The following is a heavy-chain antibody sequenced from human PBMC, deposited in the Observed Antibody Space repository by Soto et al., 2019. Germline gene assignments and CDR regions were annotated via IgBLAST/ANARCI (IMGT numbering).Heavy chain of an antibody. J-gene: IGHJ4*02. V-gene: IGHV4-34*01. Sequence: PGGSLRLSCAASGFTFSDYYMSWIRQPPGKGLEWIGEINHSGSTNYNPSLKSRVTISVDTSKNQFSLKLSSVTAADTAVYYCARGQKRRFDYWGQGTLVTVSS. CDR1: GFTFSDYY. CDR2: INHSGST. CDR3: ARGQKRRFDY.